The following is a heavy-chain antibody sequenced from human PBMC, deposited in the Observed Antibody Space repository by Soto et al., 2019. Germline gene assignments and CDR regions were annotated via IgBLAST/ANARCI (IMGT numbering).Heavy chain of an antibody. D-gene: IGHD6-19*01. Sequence: EVQLLESGGGLVQPGGSLRLSCAASGFTFSSLDLGWVRQAPGKGLEWVSAISHDGVRAYYADSVKGRFTISRDNSKNTLALQMNSLRAEDTAVYYCAKDSRRSSGWYYFDHWCQGTLVTVSS. CDR3: AKDSRRSSGWYYFDH. V-gene: IGHV3-23*01. CDR1: GFTFSSLD. CDR2: ISHDGVRA. J-gene: IGHJ4*02.